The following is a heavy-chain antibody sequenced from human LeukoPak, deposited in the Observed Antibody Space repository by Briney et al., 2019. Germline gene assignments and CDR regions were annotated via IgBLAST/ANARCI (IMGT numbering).Heavy chain of an antibody. Sequence: GGSLRLSCSASGLSFRSYWMSWVRQAPGMGLEWVANINEDGSASDYGVSVKGRFTISRDDAKNSLYLQMNSLRAEDTAVYFCAAAPNENFFDFWGQGTLVTVSS. CDR2: INEDGSAS. J-gene: IGHJ4*02. V-gene: IGHV3-7*01. D-gene: IGHD2-15*01. CDR1: GLSFRSYW. CDR3: AAAPNENFFDF.